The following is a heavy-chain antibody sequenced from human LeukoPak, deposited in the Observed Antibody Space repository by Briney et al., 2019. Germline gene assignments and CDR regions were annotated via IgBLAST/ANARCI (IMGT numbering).Heavy chain of an antibody. CDR1: GFTFSSYC. CDR2: IKQDGSEN. Sequence: GGSLRLSCAASGFTFSSYCMSWVRQTPGKGRVWLANIKQDGSENYYVHSVKGRFTISRDNAKNSLYLQMNSLRAEDTAVYYCARARSQQWLVPRYWGQGTLVTVSS. V-gene: IGHV3-7*01. CDR3: ARARSQQWLVPRY. J-gene: IGHJ4*02. D-gene: IGHD6-19*01.